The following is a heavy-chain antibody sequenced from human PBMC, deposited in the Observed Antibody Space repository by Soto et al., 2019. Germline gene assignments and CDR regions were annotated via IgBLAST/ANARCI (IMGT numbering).Heavy chain of an antibody. CDR1: GDSVSSNSAA. Sequence: PSQTLSLTCAISGDSVSSNSAAWNWIRQSPSRGLEWLGRTYYRSKWYNDYAVSVKGRITINPDTSKNQFSLQLNSVTPEDTAVDYCARNSHIGSESSGGFYFDYWGQGTLVTVSS. V-gene: IGHV6-1*01. J-gene: IGHJ4*02. D-gene: IGHD6-25*01. CDR3: ARNSHIGSESSGGFYFDY. CDR2: TYYRSKWYN.